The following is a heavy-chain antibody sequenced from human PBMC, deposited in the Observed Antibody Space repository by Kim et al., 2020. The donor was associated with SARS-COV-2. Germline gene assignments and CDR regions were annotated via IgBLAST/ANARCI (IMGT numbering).Heavy chain of an antibody. CDR2: VSTYTGDT. CDR1: GYALTTFG. D-gene: IGHD2-15*01. Sequence: ASVKVSCKASGYALTTFGLIWVRQAPGRGLEWVGWVSTYTGDTNYAQKIQGRVTMTTDISPSTAYMELDNLRSDDTAVYYCARADSSSSGWAFDFWGQGTLVTVSS. J-gene: IGHJ4*02. V-gene: IGHV1-18*01. CDR3: ARADSSSSGWAFDF.